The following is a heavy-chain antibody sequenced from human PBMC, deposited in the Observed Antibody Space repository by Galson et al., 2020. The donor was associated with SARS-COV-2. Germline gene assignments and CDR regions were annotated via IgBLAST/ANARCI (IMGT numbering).Heavy chain of an antibody. V-gene: IGHV4-39*07. CDR3: ARGRPYYFDDSGYSNGFDY. CDR2: VYYGGTT. D-gene: IGHD3-22*01. CDR1: GGYISSSSYY. Sequence: SETLSLTCTVSGGYISSSSYYWGWVRQSPGKGLEWIASVYYGGTTYYNPSLKSRLTISVDTSKNQFSLNLSSMTAADTAVYYCARGRPYYFDDSGYSNGFDYWGQGTLVTVSS. J-gene: IGHJ4*02.